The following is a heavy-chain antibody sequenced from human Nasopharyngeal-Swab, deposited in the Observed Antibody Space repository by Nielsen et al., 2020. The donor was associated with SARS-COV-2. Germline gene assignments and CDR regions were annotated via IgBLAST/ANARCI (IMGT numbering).Heavy chain of an antibody. V-gene: IGHV3-23*01. CDR1: GFTFRSYA. D-gene: IGHD5-12*01. CDR2: ISGSDYNT. CDR3: AKDRDSGDDSDDYYHYYGMDV. J-gene: IGHJ6*02. Sequence: GESLKISCAASGFTFRSYALSWVRQAPGKGLEWVSVISGSDYNTYYADSVKGRFTISRDNSKNTVNLQMNSLRAEDTAIYYCAKDRDSGDDSDDYYHYYGMDVWGQGTTVTVSS.